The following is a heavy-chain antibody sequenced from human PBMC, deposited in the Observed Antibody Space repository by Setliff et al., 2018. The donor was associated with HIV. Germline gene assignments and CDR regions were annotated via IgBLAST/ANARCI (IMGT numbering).Heavy chain of an antibody. V-gene: IGHV4-34*01. J-gene: IGHJ6*03. CDR1: GGSFSEYY. D-gene: IGHD3-22*01. Sequence: PSETLSLTCAVYGGSFSEYYWSWIRQSPGKGLEWIGEINHSGSTHYNPPLKSRATISVDTSKNQFSLRLNSVTAADTAVYYCARLYDSSADYYYYMDVWGKGTTVTVSS. CDR2: INHSGST. CDR3: ARLYDSSADYYYYMDV.